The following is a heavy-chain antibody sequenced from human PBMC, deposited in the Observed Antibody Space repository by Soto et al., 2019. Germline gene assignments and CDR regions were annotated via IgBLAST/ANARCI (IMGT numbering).Heavy chain of an antibody. V-gene: IGHV1-69*01. J-gene: IGHJ6*02. D-gene: IGHD3-22*01. Sequence: QVQVVQSGAEVKKPGSSVKVSCKASGGTFSSYAISWVRQAPGQGLEWMGGIIPIFGTANYAQKFQGRVTITADESTSTAYMELSSLRSEDTAMYYCARGKSPDSSGPPDYYYGMDVWGQGTTVTVSS. CDR3: ARGKSPDSSGPPDYYYGMDV. CDR1: GGTFSSYA. CDR2: IIPIFGTA.